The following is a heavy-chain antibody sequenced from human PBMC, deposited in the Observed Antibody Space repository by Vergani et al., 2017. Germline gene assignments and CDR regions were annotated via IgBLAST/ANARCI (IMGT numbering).Heavy chain of an antibody. CDR3: AKGPLPHRAGIAAAGTTH. D-gene: IGHD6-13*01. CDR1: GFTFSSYA. V-gene: IGHV3-23*01. CDR2: ISGSGGST. Sequence: EVQLLESGGGLVQPGGSLRLSCAASGFTFSSYAMSWVRQAPGKGLEWVSAISGSGGSTYYADSVKGRFTISRDNSKNTLYLQMNSLRAEDTAVYNCAKGPLPHRAGIAAAGTTHWGQGTLVTVSS. J-gene: IGHJ4*02.